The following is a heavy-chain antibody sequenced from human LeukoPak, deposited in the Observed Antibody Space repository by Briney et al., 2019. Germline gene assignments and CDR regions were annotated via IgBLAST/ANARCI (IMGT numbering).Heavy chain of an antibody. CDR1: GFTFSSYS. CDR2: ISSSSGTI. Sequence: TGGSLRLSCAASGFTFSSYSMHWVRQAPGKGLEWVSYISSSSGTIYYADSVKGRFTISRDNAKNPLYLQMNSLRDEDTAVYYCARAAYNAADYWGQGTLVTVSS. D-gene: IGHD5-24*01. V-gene: IGHV3-48*02. CDR3: ARAAYNAADY. J-gene: IGHJ4*02.